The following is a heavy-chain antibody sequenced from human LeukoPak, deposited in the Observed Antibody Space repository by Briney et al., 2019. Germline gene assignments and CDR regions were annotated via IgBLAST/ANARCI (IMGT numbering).Heavy chain of an antibody. CDR1: GFTFSSYW. D-gene: IGHD3-16*01. J-gene: IGHJ6*03. V-gene: IGHV3-74*01. CDR2: INSDGSST. CDR3: ARDSLGSAPYYYYMDV. Sequence: GGSLRLSCAASGFTFSSYWMHWVRQAPGKGLVWVSRINSDGSSTSYADSVKGRFTISRDNAENTLYLQMNSLRAEDTAVYYCARDSLGSAPYYYYMDVWGKGTTVTISS.